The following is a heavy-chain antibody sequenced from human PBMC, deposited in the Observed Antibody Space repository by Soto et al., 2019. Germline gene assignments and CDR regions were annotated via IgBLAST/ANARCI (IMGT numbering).Heavy chain of an antibody. D-gene: IGHD6-6*01. Sequence: PSETLSLTCVVSGGSIGSHYWSWIRQPPGGGLEWIGYVHYGGSTNYNPSLKSRATMSVDTSKNQFYLNLSSVTAADTALYFCARRDYSTSSLGPFDYWGQGILVTVSS. CDR1: GGSIGSHY. V-gene: IGHV4-59*11. CDR3: ARRDYSTSSLGPFDY. J-gene: IGHJ4*02. CDR2: VHYGGST.